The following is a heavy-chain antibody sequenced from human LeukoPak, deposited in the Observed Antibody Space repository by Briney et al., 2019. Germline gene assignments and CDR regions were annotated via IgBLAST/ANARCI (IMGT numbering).Heavy chain of an antibody. J-gene: IGHJ4*02. CDR1: GGTFSSYA. V-gene: IGHV1-69*13. CDR3: ARGSIAVAAKRYFDY. CDR2: IIPIFGTT. D-gene: IGHD6-19*01. Sequence: SVKVSCKASGGTFSSYAISWVRQAPGQGLEWMGGIIPIFGTTNYARKFQGRVTITADESTSTAYMELSSLRSEDTAVYYCARGSIAVAAKRYFDYWGQGTLVTVSS.